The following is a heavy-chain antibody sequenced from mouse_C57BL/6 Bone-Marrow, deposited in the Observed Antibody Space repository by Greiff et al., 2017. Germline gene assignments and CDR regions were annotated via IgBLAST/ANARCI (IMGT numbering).Heavy chain of an antibody. CDR3: AKTNPPNYYGSTDWYFDV. V-gene: IGHV2-5*01. J-gene: IGHJ1*03. CDR2: IWRGGST. D-gene: IGHD1-1*01. Sequence: QVQLKQSGPGLVQPSQSLSITCTVSGFSLTSYGVHWVRQSPGKGLEWLGVIWRGGSTDYNAAFMSRLSITKDNSKSQVFFKLNSLQADDTAIYYCAKTNPPNYYGSTDWYFDVWGTGTTVTVSS. CDR1: GFSLTSYG.